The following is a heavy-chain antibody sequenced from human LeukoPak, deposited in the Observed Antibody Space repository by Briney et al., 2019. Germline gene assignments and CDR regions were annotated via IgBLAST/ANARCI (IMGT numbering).Heavy chain of an antibody. Sequence: GGSLRLSCAASGFTFSSYAMNWVRQAPGKGLEWVSVVRGSGGSTYYADSVKGRFTISRDNSKNTLYLQMNSLRAEDTAVYFCARLDILTGNYYYFEYWGQGSLVTVSS. CDR2: VRGSGGST. CDR3: ARLDILTGNYYYFEY. V-gene: IGHV3-23*01. D-gene: IGHD3-9*01. CDR1: GFTFSSYA. J-gene: IGHJ4*02.